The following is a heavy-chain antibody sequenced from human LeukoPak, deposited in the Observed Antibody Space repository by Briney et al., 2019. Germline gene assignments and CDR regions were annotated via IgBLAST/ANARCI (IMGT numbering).Heavy chain of an antibody. D-gene: IGHD6-19*01. Sequence: PSETLSLTCTVSGDFISSSSYYWGWIRQPPGKGLEWIGTIYYSGSTYYNPSLRSRVTISVDTSNNQFSLKLSSVTASDTAVYYCARHGRYRSGWWGGAFDIWGQGTMVTVSS. CDR2: IYYSGST. CDR1: GDFISSSSYY. V-gene: IGHV4-39*01. CDR3: ARHGRYRSGWWGGAFDI. J-gene: IGHJ3*02.